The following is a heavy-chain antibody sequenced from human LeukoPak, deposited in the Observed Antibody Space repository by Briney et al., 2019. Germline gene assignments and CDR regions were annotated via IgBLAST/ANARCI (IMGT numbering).Heavy chain of an antibody. CDR2: INPYNGNT. CDR1: GYTFTGYY. D-gene: IGHD3-22*01. V-gene: IGHV1-18*04. CDR3: ARGRDSSGYPYDAFDI. Sequence: GASVKVSCKASGYTFTGYYMHWVRQAPGQGLEWMGWINPYNGNTNYAQKLQGRVTMTTDTSTSTAYMELRSLRSDNTAVYYCARGRDSSGYPYDAFDIWGQGTMVTVSS. J-gene: IGHJ3*02.